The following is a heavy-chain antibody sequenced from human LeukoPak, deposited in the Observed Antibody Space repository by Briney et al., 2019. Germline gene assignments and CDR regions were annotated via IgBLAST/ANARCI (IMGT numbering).Heavy chain of an antibody. CDR2: IKTDGSST. J-gene: IGHJ4*02. Sequence: GGSLRLSCAASGFTFSGYWMNWVRQVPGKGLVWLSRIKTDGSSTDYADSVKGQFTISRDNAKNTLYLQMNSLRGEDTAVYYCVRELSRDSSRWGQGTLVTVSS. CDR3: VRELSRDSSR. D-gene: IGHD3-22*01. V-gene: IGHV3-74*01. CDR1: GFTFSGYW.